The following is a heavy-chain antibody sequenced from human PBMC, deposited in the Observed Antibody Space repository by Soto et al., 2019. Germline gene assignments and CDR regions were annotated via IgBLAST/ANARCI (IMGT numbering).Heavy chain of an antibody. CDR2: INHSGST. CDR1: GGSFSGYY. Sequence: QVQLQQWGAGLLKPSETLSLTCAVYGGSFSGYYWSWIRQPPGKGLEWIGEINHSGSTNYNPSLKSRVTISVDTSKNQFSLKLSSVTAADTAVYYCASPLDWYFDLWGRGTLVTVSS. V-gene: IGHV4-34*01. CDR3: ASPLDWYFDL. J-gene: IGHJ2*01.